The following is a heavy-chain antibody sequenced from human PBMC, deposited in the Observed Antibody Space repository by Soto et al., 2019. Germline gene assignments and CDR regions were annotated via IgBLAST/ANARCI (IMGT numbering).Heavy chain of an antibody. V-gene: IGHV1-18*01. CDR2: ISAYNGNT. CDR1: GYTFTSYG. J-gene: IGHJ6*02. D-gene: IGHD1-7*01. CDR3: ARDRLVSTGTTYYYYGMDV. Sequence: ASVKVSCKASGYTFTSYGISWVRQAPGQGLEWMGWISAYNGNTNYAQKLQGRVTMTTDTSTSTAYMELRSLRSDDTAVYYCARDRLVSTGTTYYYYGMDVWGQGTTVTVSS.